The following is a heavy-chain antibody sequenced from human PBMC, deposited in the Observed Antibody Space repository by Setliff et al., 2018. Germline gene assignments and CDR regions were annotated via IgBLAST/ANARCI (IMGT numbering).Heavy chain of an antibody. D-gene: IGHD3-22*01. Sequence: PGESLKISCKGSGYSFTSYWIGWVRQMPGKGLEWMGIIYPGDSDTRYSPSFQGQVTISADKSISTAYLQWSSLKASDTAMYYCASSYYDSSGYYYVGYWGQGTLVTVSS. CDR2: IYPGDSDT. V-gene: IGHV5-51*01. CDR1: GYSFTSYW. CDR3: ASSYYDSSGYYYVGY. J-gene: IGHJ4*02.